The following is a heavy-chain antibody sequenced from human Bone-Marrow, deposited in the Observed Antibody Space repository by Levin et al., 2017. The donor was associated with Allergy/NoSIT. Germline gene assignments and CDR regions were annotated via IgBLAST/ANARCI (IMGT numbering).Heavy chain of an antibody. CDR1: GDTFAGYY. V-gene: IGHV1-2*02. J-gene: IGHJ6*02. CDR3: ALTSAYCNVDKCPGLDV. D-gene: IGHD2/OR15-2a*01. Sequence: GASVKVSCKASGDTFAGYYIHWVRRAPGQGLEWMGMINPTIEYTFYSQRFRGRVIMTRDTSPATVYMDVRSLTSDDTAVYYCALTSAYCNVDKCPGLDVWGQGTTVTVSS. CDR2: INPTIEYT.